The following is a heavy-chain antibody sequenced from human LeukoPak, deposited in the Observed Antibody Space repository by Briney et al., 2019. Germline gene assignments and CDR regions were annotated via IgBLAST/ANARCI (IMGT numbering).Heavy chain of an antibody. CDR1: GFTFSSSA. Sequence: PGGSLRLSCAASGFTFSSSAMSWVRQAPGKGLEWVSSISNNAGNTYYADSVKGRFTISRDNSYNTLYLQMNSLRAEDTAIYYCARGHSYGYHSDYWGQGTLVTVSA. D-gene: IGHD5-18*01. V-gene: IGHV3-23*01. CDR2: ISNNAGNT. CDR3: ARGHSYGYHSDY. J-gene: IGHJ4*02.